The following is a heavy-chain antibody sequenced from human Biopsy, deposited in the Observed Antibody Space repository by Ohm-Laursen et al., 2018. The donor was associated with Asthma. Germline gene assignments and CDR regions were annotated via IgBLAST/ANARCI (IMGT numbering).Heavy chain of an antibody. CDR2: ISSRSSNL. J-gene: IGHJ4*02. CDR3: ARGYSTSWYFGY. D-gene: IGHD6-13*01. CDR1: GFSFSVYY. Sequence: SLRLSCTASGFSFSVYYMVWNRQAPGKRLEWVADISSRSSNLYYADSVKGRFTISRDNPKKSVYLQLDSLRVEDTAVYYCARGYSTSWYFGYWGQGTVVTVSS. V-gene: IGHV3-11*01.